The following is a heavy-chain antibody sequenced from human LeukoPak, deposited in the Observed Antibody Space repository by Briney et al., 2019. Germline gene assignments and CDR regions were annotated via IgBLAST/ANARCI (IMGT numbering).Heavy chain of an antibody. CDR3: ARYHTMVRGLSD. J-gene: IGHJ4*02. CDR2: INPNSGGT. D-gene: IGHD3-10*01. Sequence: GASVKVSCKASGYTFTCYYMHWVRQAPGQGLEWMGWINPNSGGTNYAQKFQGRVSMTRDTSISTAYMELSRLRSDDTAVYYCARYHTMVRGLSDWGQGTLVTVSS. V-gene: IGHV1-2*02. CDR1: GYTFTCYY.